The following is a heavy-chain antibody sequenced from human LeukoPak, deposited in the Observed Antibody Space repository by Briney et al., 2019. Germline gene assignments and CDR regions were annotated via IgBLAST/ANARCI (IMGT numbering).Heavy chain of an antibody. D-gene: IGHD3-3*01. V-gene: IGHV1-2*02. CDR1: GYTFTCYY. J-gene: IGHJ6*02. CDR3: ARDPTITIFGVVIQDYYYGMDV. CDR2: INPNSGGT. Sequence: ASVKVSCKASGYTFTCYYMHWVRQAPGQGLEWMGWINPNSGGTNYAQKFQGRVTMTRDTSISTAYMELSRLRSDDTAVYYCARDPTITIFGVVIQDYYYGMDVWGQGTTVTVSS.